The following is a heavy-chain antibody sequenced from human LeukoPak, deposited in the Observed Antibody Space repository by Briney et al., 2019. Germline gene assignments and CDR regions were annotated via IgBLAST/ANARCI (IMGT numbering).Heavy chain of an antibody. J-gene: IGHJ4*02. D-gene: IGHD6-13*01. CDR3: ARVYTSSWYRGSLNFDY. V-gene: IGHV4-39*07. CDR1: GGSISSSSYY. Sequence: PSETLSLTCTVSGGSISSSSYYWGWIRQPPGKGLEWIGSTYYSGSTYYNPSLKSRVTISVDTSKNQFSLRLSTVTAADTAVYYCARVYTSSWYRGSLNFDYWGQGTLVTVSS. CDR2: TYYSGST.